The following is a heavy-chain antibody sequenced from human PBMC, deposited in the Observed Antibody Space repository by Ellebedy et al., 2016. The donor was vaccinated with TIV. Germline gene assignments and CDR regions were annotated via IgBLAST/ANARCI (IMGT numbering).Heavy chain of an antibody. J-gene: IGHJ4*02. CDR3: ARSPTNTVTTHYFDY. Sequence: MPSETLSLTCAVSGASISSGPYSWSWIRQPPGKGLEWIGYIYHSGNNYYNPSLKSRVSISVDRSKNRFSLELKSVTAADTAVYYCARSPTNTVTTHYFDYWGQGILVTVSS. V-gene: IGHV4-30-2*01. CDR1: GASISSGPYS. CDR2: IYHSGNN. D-gene: IGHD4-17*01.